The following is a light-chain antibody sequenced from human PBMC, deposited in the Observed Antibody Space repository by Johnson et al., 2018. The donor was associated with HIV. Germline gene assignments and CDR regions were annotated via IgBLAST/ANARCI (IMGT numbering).Light chain of an antibody. V-gene: IGLV1-51*01. CDR2: DNN. CDR1: SSNIVNNY. Sequence: QSVLTQPPSVSAAPGQKVTISCSGGSSNIVNNYVSWYQQFPGTAPKLLIYDNNKRPSGIPDRFSGSKSGTSATLGITGLQTGDEADYYCGTWDSSLSAYVFGTGTKVNVL. J-gene: IGLJ1*01. CDR3: GTWDSSLSAYV.